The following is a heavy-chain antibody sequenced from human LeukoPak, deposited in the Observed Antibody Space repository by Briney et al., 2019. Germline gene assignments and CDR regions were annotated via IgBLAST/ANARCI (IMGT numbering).Heavy chain of an antibody. CDR3: ASTSGYCSGGNCYSAFDY. CDR2: IYYSGST. D-gene: IGHD2-15*01. V-gene: IGHV4-59*01. J-gene: IGHJ4*02. Sequence: PSETLSLTCTVSGGSISSCYWSWIRQPPGKGLEWIGYIYYSGSTNYNPSLKSRLTISVDTSNNQFSLKLSSVTAADTAVYYCASTSGYCSGGNCYSAFDYWGQGTLVTVSS. CDR1: GGSISSCY.